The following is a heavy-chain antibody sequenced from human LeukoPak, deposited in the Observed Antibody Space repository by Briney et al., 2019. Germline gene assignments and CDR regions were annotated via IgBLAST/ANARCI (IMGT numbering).Heavy chain of an antibody. J-gene: IGHJ3*02. D-gene: IGHD3-22*01. CDR3: ARQLITMIVVADAFDI. Sequence: GESLKISCKGSGYSFTSYWIGWVRQMPGKGLEWMGIIYPGDSDTRYSPSFQGQVTISADKSISTAYLQWSSLKASDTAMYYCARQLITMIVVADAFDIWGQGTMVTVSS. CDR1: GYSFTSYW. V-gene: IGHV5-51*01. CDR2: IYPGDSDT.